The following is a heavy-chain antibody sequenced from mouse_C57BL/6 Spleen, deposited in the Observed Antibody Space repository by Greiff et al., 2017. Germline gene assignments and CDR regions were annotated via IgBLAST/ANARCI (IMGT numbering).Heavy chain of an antibody. CDR2: IDPETGGT. J-gene: IGHJ2*01. CDR1: GYTFNDYE. CDR3: TRRLGRFDY. D-gene: IGHD4-1*01. V-gene: IGHV1-15*01. Sequence: VQLQQSGAELVRPGASVTLPCKASGYTFNDYEMHWVKQTPVHGLEWIGDIDPETGGTIYKQKLKGKARLTSDKSSSTAYMELRSLTSEDAAVYDCTRRLGRFDYWGQGTTLTGSS.